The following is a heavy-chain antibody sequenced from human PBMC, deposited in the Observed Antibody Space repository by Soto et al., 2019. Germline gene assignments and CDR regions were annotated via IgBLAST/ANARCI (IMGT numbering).Heavy chain of an antibody. CDR2: ISFDGDKK. Sequence: QAHLVESGGGVVQPGGSLRLSCAASGFTFTNYAFHWVRQAPGKGLEWLAVISFDGDKKYYADSVKGRFIISRDSFKSTLYLQMNSLRTEDAALYFCGREDDYNYRYFNYGVDVWGQGTTVTVSS. V-gene: IGHV3-30-3*01. CDR1: GFTFTNYA. CDR3: GREDDYNYRYFNYGVDV. D-gene: IGHD5-12*01. J-gene: IGHJ6*02.